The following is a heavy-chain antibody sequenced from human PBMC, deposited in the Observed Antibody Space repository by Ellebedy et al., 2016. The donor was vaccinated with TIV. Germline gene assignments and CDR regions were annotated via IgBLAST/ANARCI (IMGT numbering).Heavy chain of an antibody. Sequence: ASVKVSCKVSGYTLTELSMHWVRQAPGQGLEWMGWINPNSGGTNYAQKFQGRVTMTRDTSISTAYMELSRLRSDDTAVYYCASKLGAAAGKGYFDLWGRGTLVTVSS. D-gene: IGHD6-13*01. J-gene: IGHJ2*01. V-gene: IGHV1-2*02. CDR3: ASKLGAAAGKGYFDL. CDR1: GYTLTELS. CDR2: INPNSGGT.